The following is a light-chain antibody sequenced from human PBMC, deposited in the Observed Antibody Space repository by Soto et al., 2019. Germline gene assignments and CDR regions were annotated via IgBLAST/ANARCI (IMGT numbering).Light chain of an antibody. Sequence: EIFLTQSPATLSWSPWYIVPLSCRARESVTDYLAWYQLKPGQAPRLLVYDVSNRAEGFPTRCSGGGSGKDFTLTISNVEPEDFAVYYCQQRSDWPWTFGQGTKV. CDR2: DVS. CDR1: ESVTDY. J-gene: IGKJ1*01. V-gene: IGKV3-11*01. CDR3: QQRSDWPWT.